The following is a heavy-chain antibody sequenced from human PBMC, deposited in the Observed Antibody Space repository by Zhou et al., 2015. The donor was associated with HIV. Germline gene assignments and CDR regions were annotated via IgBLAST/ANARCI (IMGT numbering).Heavy chain of an antibody. J-gene: IGHJ2*01. CDR3: ARDRGGAARPDWRYFDL. CDR1: GGTFSKYG. V-gene: IGHV1-69*06. CDR2: IIPMFGTA. Sequence: QVQLVQSGAEVKKPGSSVKVSCKASGGTFSKYGFSWVRQAPGQGLEWMGGIIPMFGTAKYAQKFQGRVTITADRFANTAYMELRSLRSEDTAVFYCARDRGGAARPDWRYFDLWGRGTQVTVSS. D-gene: IGHD6-6*01.